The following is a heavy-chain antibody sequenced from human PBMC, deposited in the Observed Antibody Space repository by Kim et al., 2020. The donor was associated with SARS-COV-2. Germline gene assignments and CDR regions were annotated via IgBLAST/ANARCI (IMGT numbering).Heavy chain of an antibody. CDR3: ARVRDSSIAARQDAFDI. Sequence: SQTLSLTCAISGDSVSSNSSAWNWIKQSPSRGLEWLGRTYYRSKWYNDYAVSVKSRITINPDTSKNQFSLQLNSVTPEDTAVYYCARVRDSSIAARQDAFDIWGQGTMVTVSS. D-gene: IGHD6-6*01. CDR2: TYYRSKWYN. CDR1: GDSVSSNSSA. V-gene: IGHV6-1*01. J-gene: IGHJ3*02.